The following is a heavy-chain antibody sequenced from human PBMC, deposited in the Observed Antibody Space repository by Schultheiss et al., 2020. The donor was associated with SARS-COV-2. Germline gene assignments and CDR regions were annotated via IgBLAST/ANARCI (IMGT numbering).Heavy chain of an antibody. V-gene: IGHV3-53*01. Sequence: GESLKISCAASGFTVSSNYMSWVRQAPGKRLEWVSVIYSGGSTYYADSVKGRFTISRDNSKNTLYLQMNSLRAEDTAVYYCAKDSYYYDSSGYYPMAIDYWGQGTLVTVSS. J-gene: IGHJ4*02. CDR1: GFTVSSNY. CDR2: IYSGGST. CDR3: AKDSYYYDSSGYYPMAIDY. D-gene: IGHD3-22*01.